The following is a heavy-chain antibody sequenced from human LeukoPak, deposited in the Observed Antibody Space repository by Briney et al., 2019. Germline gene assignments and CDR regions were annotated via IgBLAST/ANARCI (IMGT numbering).Heavy chain of an antibody. CDR3: ARAPRGDWGSSTDY. CDR1: GYTLTELS. CDR2: FDPEDGET. D-gene: IGHD7-27*01. Sequence: ASVKVSCKVSGYTLTELSMHWVRQAPGKGLEWMGGFDPEDGETIYAQKFQGRVTMTEDTSTDTAYMELSSLRSEDTAVYYCARAPRGDWGSSTDYWGQGTLVTVSS. V-gene: IGHV1-24*01. J-gene: IGHJ4*02.